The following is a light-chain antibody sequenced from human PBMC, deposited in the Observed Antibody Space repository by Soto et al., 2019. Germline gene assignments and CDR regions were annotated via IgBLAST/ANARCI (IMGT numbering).Light chain of an antibody. CDR3: WQGLPAPIT. CDR2: LGS. V-gene: IGKV2-28*01. CDR1: QSLLHSNGYNF. Sequence: IVMTQSPLSLPVTPGEPASISCRSSQSLLHSNGYNFVEWYLQKPGQSPQLLIYLGSNRASGGPVSLSGSGSGTHFALQISRGEAEDVGVYYCWQGLPAPITFGQWTRLES. J-gene: IGKJ5*01.